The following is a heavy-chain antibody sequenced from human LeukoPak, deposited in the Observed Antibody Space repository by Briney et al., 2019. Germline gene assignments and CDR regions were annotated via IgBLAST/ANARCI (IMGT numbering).Heavy chain of an antibody. CDR2: IYSGGST. CDR3: ARDDRYCSSTSCTDAFDI. V-gene: IGHV3-53*01. CDR1: GFTVSSNY. J-gene: IGHJ3*02. Sequence: GGSLRLSCAASGFTVSSNYISWVRQAPGKGLEWVSVIYSGGSTYYADSVKGRFTISRDNSKNTLYLQMNSLRAEDTAVYYCARDDRYCSSTSCTDAFDIWGQGTMVTVSS. D-gene: IGHD2-2*01.